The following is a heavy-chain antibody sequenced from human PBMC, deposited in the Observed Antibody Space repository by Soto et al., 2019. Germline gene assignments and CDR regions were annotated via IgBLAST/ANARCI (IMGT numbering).Heavy chain of an antibody. Sequence: EVQLLESGGGLVQPRGSLRLSCAASGFTFGSYAMIWVRQAPGKGLGWVSTISSSGDSTYYADSVKGRFTVSRDNSMNTLYMQMNSLRAEDTAVYYCAKSDTALSYGSDPWGQGTLVTVSS. CDR1: GFTFGSYA. CDR2: ISSSGDST. J-gene: IGHJ5*02. D-gene: IGHD5-18*01. CDR3: AKSDTALSYGSDP. V-gene: IGHV3-23*01.